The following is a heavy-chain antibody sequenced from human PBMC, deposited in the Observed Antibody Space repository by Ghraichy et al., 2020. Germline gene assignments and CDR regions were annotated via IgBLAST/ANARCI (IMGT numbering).Heavy chain of an antibody. J-gene: IGHJ2*01. D-gene: IGHD3-10*01. V-gene: IGHV3-7*03. CDR2: IKQDGSEK. Sequence: KIKQDGSEKYYVDSVKGRFTLSRDNAKNSLYLQMNSLRAEDTAVYYCARDNRGGALWFGELPYWGFLMMRRPPRSTHRGTLFPYTTLSDLWG. CDR3: ARDNRGGALWFGELPYWGFLMMRRPPRSTHRGTLFPYTTLSDL.